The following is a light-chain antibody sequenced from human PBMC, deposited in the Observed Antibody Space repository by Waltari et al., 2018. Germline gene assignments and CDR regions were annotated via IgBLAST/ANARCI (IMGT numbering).Light chain of an antibody. V-gene: IGKV3-11*01. CDR3: QQRSSWYT. Sequence: EIVLTQSPATLSLSPGERATLSCRASQSVNIYLAWYQQKPGQAPRLLIYDASNRATGTPARFSGSGSGTDFTLTITSLEPEDFAVYYCQQRSSWYTFGQGTKLEIK. CDR1: QSVNIY. J-gene: IGKJ2*01. CDR2: DAS.